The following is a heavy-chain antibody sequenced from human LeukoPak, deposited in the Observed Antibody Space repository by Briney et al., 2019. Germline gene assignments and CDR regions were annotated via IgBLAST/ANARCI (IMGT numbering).Heavy chain of an antibody. Sequence: SVKVFCKASGGTFSSFAISWVRQAPGQGLEWVGGIIPIFGTANYAQTFHGRVTITADESTSTAYMELSSLRSEDTAVYYCARSSGRGYWGQGTLVTVSS. CDR2: IIPIFGTA. V-gene: IGHV1-69*13. CDR3: ARSSGRGY. J-gene: IGHJ4*02. D-gene: IGHD1-26*01. CDR1: GGTFSSFA.